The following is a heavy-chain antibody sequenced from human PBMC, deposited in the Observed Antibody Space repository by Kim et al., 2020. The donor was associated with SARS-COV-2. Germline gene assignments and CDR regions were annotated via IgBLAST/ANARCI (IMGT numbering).Heavy chain of an antibody. V-gene: IGHV3-7*04. D-gene: IGHD3-3*01. CDR3: ARVSRKYYDFWSGYYGVLDY. J-gene: IGHJ4*02. Sequence: RFTISRDNAKNSLYLQMNSLRAEDTAVYYCARVSRKYYDFWSGYYGVLDYWGQGTLVTVSS.